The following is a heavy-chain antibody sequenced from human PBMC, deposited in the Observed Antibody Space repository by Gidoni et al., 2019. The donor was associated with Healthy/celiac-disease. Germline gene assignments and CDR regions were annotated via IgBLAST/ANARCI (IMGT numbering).Heavy chain of an antibody. CDR2: IVFGRGNT. CDR3: AAEPATDGDYDPYFDY. V-gene: IGHV1-58*01. D-gene: IGHD4-17*01. CDR1: GFTFTSSA. Sequence: GFTFTSSAVQWVRQARGKRLEWIGWIVFGRGNTNYAQKFQERVTITRDMSTSTAYMERSSLRSEDTAVYYCAAEPATDGDYDPYFDYWGQGTLVTVSS. J-gene: IGHJ4*02.